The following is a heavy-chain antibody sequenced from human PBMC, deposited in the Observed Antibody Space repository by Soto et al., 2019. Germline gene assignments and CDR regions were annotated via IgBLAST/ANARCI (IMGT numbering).Heavy chain of an antibody. CDR3: AKDMEHIVVVTAIKGHYYYGMDV. D-gene: IGHD2-21*02. Sequence: QVQLVESGGGVVQPGRSLRLSCAASGFTFSRYGMHWVRQAPGKGLAWVAVISYDGSNKYYADSVKGRFTISRDNSKNTLYLQMNRLRAEDTAVYYCAKDMEHIVVVTAIKGHYYYGMDVWGQGTTVTVSS. V-gene: IGHV3-30*18. J-gene: IGHJ6*02. CDR1: GFTFSRYG. CDR2: ISYDGSNK.